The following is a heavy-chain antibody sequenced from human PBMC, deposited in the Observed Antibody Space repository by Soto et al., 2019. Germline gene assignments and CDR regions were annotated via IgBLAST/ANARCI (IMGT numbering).Heavy chain of an antibody. Sequence: GGSLRLSCAASGFTFDDYAMHWVRQAPGKGLEWVSGISWNSGSIGYADSVKGRFTISRDNAKNSLYLQMNSLRAEDTALYYCAKASGGEMATLFDPWGQGTLVTVSS. CDR3: AKASGGEMATLFDP. J-gene: IGHJ5*02. CDR2: ISWNSGSI. CDR1: GFTFDDYA. D-gene: IGHD3-16*01. V-gene: IGHV3-9*01.